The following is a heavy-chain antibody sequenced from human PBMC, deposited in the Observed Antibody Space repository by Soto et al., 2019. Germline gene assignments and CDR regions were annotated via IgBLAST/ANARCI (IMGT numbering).Heavy chain of an antibody. CDR2: ISAYNGNT. J-gene: IGHJ3*02. Sequence: ASVKVSCKASGYTFTSYGISWVRQAPGQGLEWMGWISAYNGNTNYAQKLQGRVTMTTDTSTSTAYMELRSLRSDGTAVYFCARERNTIFGVGIVELRQVGDAFDIWGQGTMVTVSS. D-gene: IGHD3-3*01. CDR3: ARERNTIFGVGIVELRQVGDAFDI. CDR1: GYTFTSYG. V-gene: IGHV1-18*01.